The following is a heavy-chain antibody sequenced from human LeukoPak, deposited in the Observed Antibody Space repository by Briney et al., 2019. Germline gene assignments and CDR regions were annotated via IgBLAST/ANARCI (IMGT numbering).Heavy chain of an antibody. CDR3: VRERSFFGENY. J-gene: IGHJ4*02. CDR2: ISYSGST. V-gene: IGHV4-39*02. Sequence: SETLSLTCTVSGDSIITSRYYWAWIRQPPGKGLEWIGSISYSGSTNYDPSLKSRVTISVDTSKNQFSLQLSSVTAADTAFYYCVRERSFFGENYWGQGTLVTVSS. CDR1: GDSIITSRYY. D-gene: IGHD3-10*01.